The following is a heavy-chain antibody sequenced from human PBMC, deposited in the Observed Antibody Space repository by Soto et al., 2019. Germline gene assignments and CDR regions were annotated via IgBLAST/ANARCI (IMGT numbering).Heavy chain of an antibody. V-gene: IGHV3-33*01. Sequence: GGYLRLSCAASGFTFSSYGMHWVRQAPGKGLEWVAVIWYDGSNKYYADSVKGRFTISRDNSKNTLYLQMNSLRAEDTAVYYCARDYVTMVRGVIANWFDPWGQGTLVTVSS. D-gene: IGHD3-10*01. CDR3: ARDYVTMVRGVIANWFDP. J-gene: IGHJ5*02. CDR1: GFTFSSYG. CDR2: IWYDGSNK.